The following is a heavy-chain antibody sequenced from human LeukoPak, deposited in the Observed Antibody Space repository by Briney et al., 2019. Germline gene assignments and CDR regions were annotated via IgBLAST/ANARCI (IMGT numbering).Heavy chain of an antibody. Sequence: PSETLPLTCAVYGGSFSGYYWSWIRQPPGKGLEWIGEINHSGSTNYNPSLKSRVTISVDTSKNQFSLKLSSVTAADTAVYFCARVLPYFDWLLLYYFDYWGQGTLVTVSS. CDR1: GGSFSGYY. V-gene: IGHV4-34*01. D-gene: IGHD3-9*01. J-gene: IGHJ4*02. CDR3: ARVLPYFDWLLLYYFDY. CDR2: INHSGST.